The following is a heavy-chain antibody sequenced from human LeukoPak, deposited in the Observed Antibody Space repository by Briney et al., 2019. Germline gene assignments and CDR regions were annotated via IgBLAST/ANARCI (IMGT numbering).Heavy chain of an antibody. V-gene: IGHV4-59*12. CDR1: GGSISSYY. D-gene: IGHD3-10*01. CDR3: ARGGQYYGSGSYYKVPYNWFDP. Sequence: PSETLSLTCTVSGGSISSYYWSWIRQPPGKGLEWIGYIYYSGSTNYNPSLKSRVTMSVDTSKNQFSLKLSSVTAADAAVYYCARGGQYYGSGSYYKVPYNWFDPWGQGTLVTVSS. J-gene: IGHJ5*02. CDR2: IYYSGST.